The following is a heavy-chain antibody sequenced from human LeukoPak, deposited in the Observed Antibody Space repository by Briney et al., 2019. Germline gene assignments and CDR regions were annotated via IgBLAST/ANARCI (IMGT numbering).Heavy chain of an antibody. CDR3: AKGAYDYIEIAYFDY. Sequence: GGSLRLSCVASGFSLNNYAMNWVRQAPGKGLEWVSLIIGSRGSTFYADSVKGRFTISRDKSKNTLYLQMNSLRAEDTAVYYCAKGAYDYIEIAYFDYWGQGSLVTVSS. J-gene: IGHJ4*02. V-gene: IGHV3-23*01. CDR1: GFSLNNYA. CDR2: IIGSRGST. D-gene: IGHD5-12*01.